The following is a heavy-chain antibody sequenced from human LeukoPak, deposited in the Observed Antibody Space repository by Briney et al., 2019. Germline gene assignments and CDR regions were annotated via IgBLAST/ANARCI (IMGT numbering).Heavy chain of an antibody. D-gene: IGHD3-10*01. CDR1: GFTFSSYS. J-gene: IGHJ6*03. CDR3: AREEWGVGDYYYYMDV. V-gene: IGHV3-21*01. CDR2: ISSSSSYI. Sequence: KSGGSLRLSCAASGFTFSSYSTNWVRQAPGKGLEWVSSISSSSSYIYYADSVKGRFTISRDNAKNSLYLQMNSLRAEDTAVYYCAREEWGVGDYYYYMDVWGKGTTVTVSS.